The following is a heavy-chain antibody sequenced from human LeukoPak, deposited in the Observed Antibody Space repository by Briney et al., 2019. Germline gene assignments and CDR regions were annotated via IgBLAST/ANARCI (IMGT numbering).Heavy chain of an antibody. V-gene: IGHV4-31*03. Sequence: SETLSLTCTVSGGSISSGGYYWSWIRQHPGKGLEWIGYIYYSGSTYYNPSLKSRVTIPVDTSKNQFSLKLSSVTAADTAVYYCATGTYYYGSGSYFQWGQGTLVTVSS. CDR1: GGSISSGGYY. CDR3: ATGTYYYGSGSYFQ. CDR2: IYYSGST. J-gene: IGHJ4*02. D-gene: IGHD3-10*01.